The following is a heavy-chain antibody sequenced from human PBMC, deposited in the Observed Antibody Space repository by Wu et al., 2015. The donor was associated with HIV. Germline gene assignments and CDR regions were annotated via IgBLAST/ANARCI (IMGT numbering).Heavy chain of an antibody. CDR2: IIPLFGAP. CDR3: ARERMADWYCNL. V-gene: IGHV1-69*13. J-gene: IGHJ2*01. Sequence: QVQLVQSGTEVKKPGASVKVSCKASGGTFSTHAINWVRQAPGQGLEWMGRIIPLFGAPNFAQNFQDRVTFTADESTSTAYMELSRLTSEDTAIYYCARERMADWYCNLWGRGTLVTVSS. CDR1: GGTFSTHA. D-gene: IGHD2-8*01.